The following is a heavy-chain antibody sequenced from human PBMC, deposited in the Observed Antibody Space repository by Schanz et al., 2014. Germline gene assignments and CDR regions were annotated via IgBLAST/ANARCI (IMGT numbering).Heavy chain of an antibody. D-gene: IGHD3-22*01. V-gene: IGHV3-66*01. CDR3: ARVHHYDPSGWGYFDY. CDR2: IYSGIGA. Sequence: EGQLAESGGGLVQPGGSLRLSCAVSGFTVRSNHMSWVRQAPGKGLEWVSVIYSGIGAYYADSVKDRFTVSRDNSKNTVYLQMNRLRAEDTAVYYCARVHHYDPSGWGYFDYWGQGALVTVSS. J-gene: IGHJ4*02. CDR1: GFTVRSNH.